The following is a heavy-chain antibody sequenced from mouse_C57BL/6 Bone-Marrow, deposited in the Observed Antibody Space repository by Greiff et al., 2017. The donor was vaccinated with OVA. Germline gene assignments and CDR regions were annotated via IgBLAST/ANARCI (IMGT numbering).Heavy chain of an antibody. Sequence: EVKLVESGEGLVKPGGSLKLSCAASGFTFSSYAMSWVRQTPEKRLEWVAYISSGGDYIYYADTVKGRFTISRDNARNTLYLQMSSLKSEDTAMYYCTREYYGSSHWYFDVWGTGTTVTVSS. J-gene: IGHJ1*03. CDR2: ISSGGDYI. CDR1: GFTFSSYA. D-gene: IGHD1-1*01. V-gene: IGHV5-9-1*02. CDR3: TREYYGSSHWYFDV.